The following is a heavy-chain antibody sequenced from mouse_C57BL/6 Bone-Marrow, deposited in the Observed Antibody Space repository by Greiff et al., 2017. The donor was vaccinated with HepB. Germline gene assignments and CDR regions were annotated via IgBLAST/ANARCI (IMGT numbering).Heavy chain of an antibody. CDR2: IDPNSGGT. CDR3: ARLGTTVVATDYAMDY. Sequence: QVQLQQPGAELVKPGASVKLSCKASGYTFTSYWMHWVKQRPGRGLEWIGWIDPNSGGTKYNEKFKSKATLTVDKPASTAYMQLSSLTSEDSAVYYCARLGTTVVATDYAMDYWGQGTSVTVSA. D-gene: IGHD1-1*01. V-gene: IGHV1-72*01. CDR1: GYTFTSYW. J-gene: IGHJ4*01.